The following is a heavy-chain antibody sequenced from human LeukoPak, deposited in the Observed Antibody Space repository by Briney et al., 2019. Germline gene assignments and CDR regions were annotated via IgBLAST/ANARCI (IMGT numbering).Heavy chain of an antibody. CDR3: ARSSMVRGVIIPGWFDP. V-gene: IGHV4-30-2*01. D-gene: IGHD3-10*01. Sequence: SETLSLTCAVSGGSISSGGYSWSWIRQPPGKGLEWIGYIYHSGSTYYNPSLKSRVTISVDRSKNQFSLKLSSVTAADTAVHYCARSSMVRGVIIPGWFDPWGQGTLVTVSS. CDR1: GGSISSGGYS. CDR2: IYHSGST. J-gene: IGHJ5*02.